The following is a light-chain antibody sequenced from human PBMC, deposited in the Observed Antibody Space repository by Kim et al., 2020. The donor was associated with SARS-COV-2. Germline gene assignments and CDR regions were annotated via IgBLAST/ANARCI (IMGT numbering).Light chain of an antibody. Sequence: SASLRGRVPSTCRASQSISTYLAWYQQKPGKAPKVLISATSTLESGVPSRFSGSGSGTEFTLTINSLQPDDFATYYCQHYNSPMYTFGQGTKLEI. CDR3: QHYNSPMYT. J-gene: IGKJ2*01. CDR1: QSISTY. CDR2: ATS. V-gene: IGKV1-5*03.